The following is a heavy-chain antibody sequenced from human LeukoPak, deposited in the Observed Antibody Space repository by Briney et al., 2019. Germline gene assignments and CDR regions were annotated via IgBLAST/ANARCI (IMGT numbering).Heavy chain of an antibody. Sequence: GGSLRLSCAASGFTFSSYAMSWVRQAPGKGLEWVSAISGSGGSTYYADSVKGRFTISRDNSKNTLYLQMNSLRAEDTAVYYCAKDRFYGSRRYDILTDYYMDVWGKGTTVTISS. CDR1: GFTFSSYA. CDR3: AKDRFYGSRRYDILTDYYMDV. D-gene: IGHD3-9*01. CDR2: ISGSGGST. J-gene: IGHJ6*03. V-gene: IGHV3-23*01.